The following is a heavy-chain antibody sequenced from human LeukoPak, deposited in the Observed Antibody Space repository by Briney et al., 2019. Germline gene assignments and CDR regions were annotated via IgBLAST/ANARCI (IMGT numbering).Heavy chain of an antibody. CDR1: GGSFSGYY. D-gene: IGHD6-13*01. Sequence: SETLSLTCAVYGGSFSGYYWSWIRQPPGKGLEWIGETNHSGSTNYNPSLKSRVTISVDTSKNQFSLKLSSVTAADTAVYYCARGFSSSNSTTQFDYWGQGTLVTVSS. CDR3: ARGFSSSNSTTQFDY. J-gene: IGHJ4*02. CDR2: TNHSGST. V-gene: IGHV4-34*01.